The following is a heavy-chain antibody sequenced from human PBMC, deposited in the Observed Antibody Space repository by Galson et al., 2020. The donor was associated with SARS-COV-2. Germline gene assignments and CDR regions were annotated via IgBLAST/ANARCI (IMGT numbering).Heavy chain of an antibody. CDR1: GGSISSSSYY. Sequence: SQTLSFTCTVSGGSISSSSYYWGWIRQPPGKGLEWIGSIYYSGSTYYNPSLKSRVTISVDTSKNQFSLKLSSVTAADTAVYYCARLSEGRAFDIWGQGTMVTVSS. CDR2: IYYSGST. V-gene: IGHV4-39*07. CDR3: ARLSEGRAFDI. J-gene: IGHJ3*02.